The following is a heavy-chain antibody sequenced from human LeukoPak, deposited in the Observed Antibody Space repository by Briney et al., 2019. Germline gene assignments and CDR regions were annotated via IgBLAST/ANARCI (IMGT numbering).Heavy chain of an antibody. Sequence: SVKVSCKASGGTFSSYTITWVRQAPGQGLEWMGGIIPIFGTANYAQKFQGRVTITTDESTSTAYMELSSLRSEDTAVYYCARSGVPAAIDWFDPWGQGTLVTVSS. CDR2: IIPIFGTA. J-gene: IGHJ5*02. CDR1: GGTFSSYT. CDR3: ARSGVPAAIDWFDP. V-gene: IGHV1-69*05. D-gene: IGHD2-2*01.